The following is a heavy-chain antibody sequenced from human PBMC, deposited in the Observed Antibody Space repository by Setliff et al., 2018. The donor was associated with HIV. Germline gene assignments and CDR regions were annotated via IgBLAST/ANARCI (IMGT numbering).Heavy chain of an antibody. J-gene: IGHJ4*02. Sequence: SETLSLTCTVSGGSISSSSYYWDWIRQPPGKSLEWVGSIFYTGSTNYRPSLESRVIVSLDTSKNQFSLKLSSVTAADTAVYYCTRRDVTTGMDSWGPGSLVTVS. CDR3: TRRDVTTGMDS. CDR2: IFYTGST. CDR1: GGSISSSSYY. V-gene: IGHV4-39*01. D-gene: IGHD4-17*01.